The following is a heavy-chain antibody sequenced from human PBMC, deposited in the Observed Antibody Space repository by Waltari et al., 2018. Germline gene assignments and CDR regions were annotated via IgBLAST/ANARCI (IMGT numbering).Heavy chain of an antibody. V-gene: IGHV3-23*01. J-gene: IGHJ6*02. CDR1: GFTFSSYA. CDR2: ISGSGGST. D-gene: IGHD3-10*01. CDR3: AKDGAGQLASQWGSGSYYLSHYYYYGMDV. Sequence: EVQLLESGGGLVQPGGSLRLSCAASGFTFSSYAMSWVRQAPGKGLEWVSAISGSGGSTYYADSVKGRFTISRDNSKNTLYLQMNSLRAEDTAVYYCAKDGAGQLASQWGSGSYYLSHYYYYGMDVWGQGTTVTVSS.